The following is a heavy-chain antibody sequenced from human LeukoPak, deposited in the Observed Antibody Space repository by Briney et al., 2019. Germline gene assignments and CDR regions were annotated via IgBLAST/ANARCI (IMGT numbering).Heavy chain of an antibody. CDR2: IYYSGSA. V-gene: IGHV4-59*12. CDR1: GGSIDKYY. Sequence: SETLSLTCTVSGGSIDKYYWSWIRQPPGKGLECLGYIYYSGSAKYNPSLKSRLTISVDTSKNQFSLKLSSVTAADTAVYYCARDRRVDYVWGSYRQTYYFDYWGQGTLVTVSS. D-gene: IGHD3-16*02. J-gene: IGHJ4*02. CDR3: ARDRRVDYVWGSYRQTYYFDY.